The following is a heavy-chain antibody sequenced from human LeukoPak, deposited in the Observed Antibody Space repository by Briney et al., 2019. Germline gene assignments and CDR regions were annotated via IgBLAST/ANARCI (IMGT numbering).Heavy chain of an antibody. Sequence: GXSLRLSCAASGFTFSSYAMSWVRQAPGKGLEWVSAISGSGGSTYYADSVKGRFTISRDNSKNTLYLQMNSLRAEDTAVYYCAKDSYYYYYMDVWGKGTTVTVSS. V-gene: IGHV3-23*01. CDR1: GFTFSSYA. CDR2: ISGSGGST. J-gene: IGHJ6*03. CDR3: AKDSYYYYYMDV.